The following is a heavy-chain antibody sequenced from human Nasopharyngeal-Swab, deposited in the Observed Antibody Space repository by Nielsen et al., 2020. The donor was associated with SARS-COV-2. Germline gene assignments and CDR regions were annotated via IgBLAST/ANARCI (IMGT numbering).Heavy chain of an antibody. CDR1: GGYFSCYY. D-gene: IGHD3-10*01. CDR3: ARKGGDMVRGIDY. J-gene: IGHJ4*02. CDR2: INHSGST. V-gene: IGHV4-34*01. Sequence: SQTPSLTRAVYGGYFSCYYWSWSRQPPGKGLEWIGEINHSGSTNYNPSLKSRVTISVDTSKNQFSLKLSSVTAAETAVYYCARKGGDMVRGIDYWGQGTLVTVSS.